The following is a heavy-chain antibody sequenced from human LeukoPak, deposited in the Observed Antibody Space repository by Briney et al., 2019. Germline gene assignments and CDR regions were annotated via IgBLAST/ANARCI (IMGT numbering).Heavy chain of an antibody. CDR3: ARHRCSGGSCYPMNWFDP. Sequence: PGGSLRLSCTASGFTFGDYAMSWIRQPPGKGLEWIGEINHSGSTNYNPSLKSRVTISVDTSKNQFSLKLSSVTAADTAVYYCARHRCSGGSCYPMNWFDPWGQGTLVTVSS. V-gene: IGHV4-34*01. D-gene: IGHD2-15*01. J-gene: IGHJ5*02. CDR2: INHSGST. CDR1: GFTFGDYA.